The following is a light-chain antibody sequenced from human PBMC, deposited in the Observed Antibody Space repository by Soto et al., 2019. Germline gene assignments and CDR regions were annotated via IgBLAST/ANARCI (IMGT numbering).Light chain of an antibody. CDR1: SSDVFIYNY. V-gene: IGLV2-14*03. J-gene: IGLJ1*01. Sequence: QSALTQPPSASGSPGQSVTISCTGTSSDVFIYNYVSWYQQHPGKAPKLMTYGVSSRPSGVSNRFSGSKSGNTASLTISGLQAEDEADYYCSSYTSSTTPYVFGTGTKVTVL. CDR2: GVS. CDR3: SSYTSSTTPYV.